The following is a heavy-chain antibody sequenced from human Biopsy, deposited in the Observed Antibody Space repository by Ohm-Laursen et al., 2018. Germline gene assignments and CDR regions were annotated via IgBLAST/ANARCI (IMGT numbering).Heavy chain of an antibody. Sequence: SWVKVSCKASGGPSTNYAFSWVRQAPGQGLEWVGRIVPILGHLNYAQRFQGRVSITADKSTSYVYMELSRLTSGDTAVYYCAADADGYYTEFDYWGPGTLVTVSS. CDR1: GGPSTNYA. CDR3: AADADGYYTEFDY. CDR2: IVPILGHL. V-gene: IGHV1-69*04. D-gene: IGHD3-3*01. J-gene: IGHJ4*02.